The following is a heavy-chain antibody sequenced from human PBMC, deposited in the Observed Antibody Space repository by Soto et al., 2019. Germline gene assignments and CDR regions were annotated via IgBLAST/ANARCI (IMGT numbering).Heavy chain of an antibody. V-gene: IGHV1-18*04. CDR2: ISAYNGNT. Sequence: VASVKVSCDASGYTFTSYGISWLRQAPGQGLEWMGWISAYNGNTNYAQKLQGSVTMTTDTSTSTAYMELRSLRSDDTAVYYGAREYMTTVTIDYWGQGTLVTVSS. D-gene: IGHD4-17*01. J-gene: IGHJ4*02. CDR3: AREYMTTVTIDY. CDR1: GYTFTSYG.